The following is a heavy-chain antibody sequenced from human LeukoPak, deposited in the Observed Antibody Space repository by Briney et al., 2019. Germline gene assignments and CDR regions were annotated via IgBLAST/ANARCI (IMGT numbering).Heavy chain of an antibody. J-gene: IGHJ5*02. CDR3: ARDSALAGWFDP. CDR2: TYTRRST. Sequence: SETLSLTRPGTVGSISSGSYYWSWIRQPAGKGLEWVGRTYTRRSTIYNPSLESRVTISLDTSKNHFSLKLSSLTAADPAGYYCARDSALAGWFDPWG. CDR1: VGSISSGSYY. V-gene: IGHV4-61*02. D-gene: IGHD6-25*01.